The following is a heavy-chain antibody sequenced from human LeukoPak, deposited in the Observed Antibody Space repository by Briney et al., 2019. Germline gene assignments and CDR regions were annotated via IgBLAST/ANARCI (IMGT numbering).Heavy chain of an antibody. J-gene: IGHJ5*02. Sequence: SVKVSCKASGGTFSSYAISWVRQAPGQGLEWVGRIIPILGIANYAQKFQGRVTITADKSTSTAYMELSSLRSEDTAVYYCAREEAGPVSLLPWGQGTLVTVSS. CDR3: AREEAGPVSLLP. D-gene: IGHD3-16*02. V-gene: IGHV1-69*04. CDR1: GGTFSSYA. CDR2: IIPILGIA.